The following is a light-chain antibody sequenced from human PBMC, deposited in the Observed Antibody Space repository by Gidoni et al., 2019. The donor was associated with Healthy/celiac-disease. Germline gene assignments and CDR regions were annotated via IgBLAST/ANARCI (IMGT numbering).Light chain of an antibody. CDR3: QQRSNWPQYT. Sequence: IIFKQSPATLSLSPGERATLACRASQSVSSYLAWYQQKPGQAPRLLIYDASNRATGIPARFSGSGSGTDFTLTISSLEPEDFAVYYCQQRSNWPQYTFXXXTKLEIK. V-gene: IGKV3-11*01. CDR1: QSVSSY. J-gene: IGKJ2*01. CDR2: DAS.